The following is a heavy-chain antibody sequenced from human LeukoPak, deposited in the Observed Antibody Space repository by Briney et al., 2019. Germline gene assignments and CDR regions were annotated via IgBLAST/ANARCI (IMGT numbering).Heavy chain of an antibody. D-gene: IGHD2-2*01. CDR1: GGTFSSYA. CDR2: IIPIFGTA. V-gene: IGHV1-69*13. CDR3: ARGGRDTWERYCSSTSCYGWFDP. J-gene: IGHJ5*02. Sequence: ASVKVSCKASGGTFSSYAISWVRQAPGQGLEWMGGIIPIFGTANYAQKFQGRVTITADESTSTAYMELSSQRSEDTAVYYCARGGRDTWERYCSSTSCYGWFDPWGQGTLVTVSS.